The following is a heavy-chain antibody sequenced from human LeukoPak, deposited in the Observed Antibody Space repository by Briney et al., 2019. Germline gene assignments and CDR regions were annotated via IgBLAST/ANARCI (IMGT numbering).Heavy chain of an antibody. CDR1: GFTFSSYW. V-gene: IGHV3-7*01. J-gene: IGHJ6*02. Sequence: PGGSLRLSCAASGFTFSSYWMSWVRQAPGKGLEWVANIKQDGSEKYYVDSVKGRFTISRDNAKNSLYLQMNSLRAEDTAVYYCARDLTRFGKPPNYYYGMDVWGQGTTVTVSS. D-gene: IGHD3-10*01. CDR2: IKQDGSEK. CDR3: ARDLTRFGKPPNYYYGMDV.